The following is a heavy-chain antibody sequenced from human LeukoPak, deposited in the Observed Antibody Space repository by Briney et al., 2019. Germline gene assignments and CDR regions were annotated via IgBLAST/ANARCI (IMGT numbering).Heavy chain of an antibody. J-gene: IGHJ5*02. V-gene: IGHV4-4*07. D-gene: IGHD1-26*01. CDR3: ARGGGARIFDGWFDP. CDR2: IYTSGST. Sequence: SETLSLTCTVSGASISSYYWSWIRQPAGKGLELIGRIYTSGSTNYNPSLKSRVTMSVDTSKNQFPLKVSSVTAADTAVYYCARGGGARIFDGWFDPWGQGTLVTVSS. CDR1: GASISSYY.